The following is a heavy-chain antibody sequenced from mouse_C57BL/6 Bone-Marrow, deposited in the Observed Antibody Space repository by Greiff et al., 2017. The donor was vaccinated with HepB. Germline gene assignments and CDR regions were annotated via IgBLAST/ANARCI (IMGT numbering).Heavy chain of an antibody. CDR1: GYSFTGYY. D-gene: IGHD2-4*01. J-gene: IGHJ2*01. Sequence: EVQLQQSGPELVKPGASVKISCKASGYSFTGYYMNWVKQSPEKSLEWIGEINPSTGGTTYNQKFKAKATLTVDKSSSTAYMQLKSLTSKDSAVYYCARSIYYDLLDYWGQGTTLTVSS. CDR3: ARSIYYDLLDY. CDR2: INPSTGGT. V-gene: IGHV1-42*01.